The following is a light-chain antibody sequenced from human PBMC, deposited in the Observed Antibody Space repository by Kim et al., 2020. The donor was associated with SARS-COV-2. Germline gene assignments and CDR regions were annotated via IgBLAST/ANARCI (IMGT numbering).Light chain of an antibody. J-gene: IGKJ1*01. V-gene: IGKV1-6*01. CDR1: QGISNE. CDR2: AAS. CDR3: LQDFNYPRT. Sequence: ASVRDRVTITCRASQGISNELSWYQQKAGKAPKLLICAASKLQTGVPSRFSGSGSGTYFTLTISSLQSEDFATYYCLQDFNYPRTFGQGTKVDIK.